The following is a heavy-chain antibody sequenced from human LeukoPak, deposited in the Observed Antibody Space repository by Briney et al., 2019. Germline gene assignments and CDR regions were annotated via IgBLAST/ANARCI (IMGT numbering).Heavy chain of an antibody. V-gene: IGHV3-23*01. J-gene: IGHJ6*03. Sequence: GGSLRLSCAASGFTFSNYAMSWVRQAPGKGLEWVSTINDRGIATYYADSVKGRFTTSRDNSKNTLSLQVSSLRAEDTAIYYCAKGLKTAVGPYKGYHYYMDVWGKGTTVTVSS. CDR2: INDRGIAT. CDR1: GFTFSNYA. D-gene: IGHD5-18*01. CDR3: AKGLKTAVGPYKGYHYYMDV.